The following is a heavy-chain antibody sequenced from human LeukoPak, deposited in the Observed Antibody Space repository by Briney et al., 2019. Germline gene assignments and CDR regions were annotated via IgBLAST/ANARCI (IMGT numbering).Heavy chain of an antibody. Sequence: GGSLRLSCAASGFTFSSYSMNWVRQAPRKGLEWVSSISSSSSYIYYADPVKGRFTISRDNAKNSLYLQMNSLRAEDTAVYYCSFERARSGRGSGWRIFDYWGQGTLVTVSS. J-gene: IGHJ4*02. V-gene: IGHV3-21*04. D-gene: IGHD6-19*01. CDR2: ISSSSSYI. CDR1: GFTFSSYS. CDR3: SFERARSGRGSGWRIFDY.